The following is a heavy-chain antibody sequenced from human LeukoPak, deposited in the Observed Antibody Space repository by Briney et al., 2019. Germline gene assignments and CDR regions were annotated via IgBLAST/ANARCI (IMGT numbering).Heavy chain of an antibody. Sequence: GGSLRLSCAASGFTFSSYAMSWVRQAPGKGLEWVSAISGSGGSTYYADSVKARFTISRDNSKNTLYLQMNSLRAEDTAVYYCAKDLRFGENPHQVYWGERTLVTVSS. CDR1: GFTFSSYA. CDR3: AKDLRFGENPHQVY. J-gene: IGHJ4*02. CDR2: ISGSGGST. V-gene: IGHV3-23*01. D-gene: IGHD3-10*01.